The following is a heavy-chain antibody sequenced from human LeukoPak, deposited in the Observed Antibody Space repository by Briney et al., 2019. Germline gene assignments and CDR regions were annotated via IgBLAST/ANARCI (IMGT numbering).Heavy chain of an antibody. D-gene: IGHD2-15*01. V-gene: IGHV3-23*01. CDR3: AKAPGGLGYCSGGSCYWY. CDR1: GFTFSRYA. J-gene: IGHJ4*02. CDR2: ISGSGGST. Sequence: GGSLRLSCAASGFTFSRYAMSWVRQAPGKGLEWVSAISGSGGSTYYADSVKGRFTISRDNSKNTLYLQMNSLRAEDTAVYYCAKAPGGLGYCSGGSCYWYWGQGTLVTVSS.